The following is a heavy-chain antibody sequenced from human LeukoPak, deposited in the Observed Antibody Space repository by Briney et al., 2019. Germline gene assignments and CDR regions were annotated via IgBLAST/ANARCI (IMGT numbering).Heavy chain of an antibody. D-gene: IGHD3-16*01. J-gene: IGHJ3*02. Sequence: PSETLSLTCAVYGGSFSGYYWSWIRQPPGKGLEWIGEINHSGSTNYNPSLKSRVTISVDTSKNQFSLKLSSVTAADTAVYYCARVRARGAFDIWGQGTMVTVSS. CDR2: INHSGST. CDR1: GGSFSGYY. V-gene: IGHV4-34*01. CDR3: ARVRARGAFDI.